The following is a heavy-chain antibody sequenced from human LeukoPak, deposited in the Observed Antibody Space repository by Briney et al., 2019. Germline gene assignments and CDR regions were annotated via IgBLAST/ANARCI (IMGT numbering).Heavy chain of an antibody. J-gene: IGHJ5*02. D-gene: IGHD6-19*01. V-gene: IGHV1-46*01. CDR2: INPSGGST. Sequence: GASVKVSCKASGYIFSSYYMHWVRQAPGQGLEWMGIINPSGGSTSYAQKFQGRVTITRDTSASTAYMELSSLRSEDTAVYYCVRGAPIRVTGAATFDPWGQGTLVTVSS. CDR3: VRGAPIRVTGAATFDP. CDR1: GYIFSSYY.